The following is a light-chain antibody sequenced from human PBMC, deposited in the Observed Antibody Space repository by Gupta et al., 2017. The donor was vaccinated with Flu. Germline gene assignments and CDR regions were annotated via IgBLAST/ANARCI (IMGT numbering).Light chain of an antibody. Sequence: NNIGSKSVHWYQQKPGQAPVLVVYDDSDRPSGIPERFSGSNSGNTATLTISRVEAGDEADYYCQVWDSSSDHFWVFGGGTKLTVL. CDR3: QVWDSSSDHFWV. CDR2: DDS. V-gene: IGLV3-21*02. J-gene: IGLJ3*02. CDR1: NIGSKS.